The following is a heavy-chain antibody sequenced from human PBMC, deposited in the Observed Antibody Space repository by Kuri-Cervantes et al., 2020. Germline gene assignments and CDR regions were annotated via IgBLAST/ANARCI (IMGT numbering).Heavy chain of an antibody. J-gene: IGHJ1*01. CDR2: ISYDGSNK. CDR3: ARPTILGYCSSTSCYRSLAEYFQH. V-gene: IGHV3-30-3*01. CDR1: GFTFSSYA. Sequence: GGSLRLSCAASGFTFSSYAMHWVRQAPGKGLEWVAVISYDGSNKYYADSVKGRFTISRDNSKNTLYLQMNSLRAEDTAVYYCARPTILGYCSSTSCYRSLAEYFQHWGQGTRVTCAS. D-gene: IGHD2-2*01.